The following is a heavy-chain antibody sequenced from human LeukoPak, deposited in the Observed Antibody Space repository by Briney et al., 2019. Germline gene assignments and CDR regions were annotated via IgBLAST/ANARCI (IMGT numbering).Heavy chain of an antibody. CDR2: IKQGGSEQ. CDR3: ARVVSSSGGFDY. J-gene: IGHJ4*02. CDR1: GFTFRSYW. D-gene: IGHD6-13*01. Sequence: GGSLRLSCAVSGFTFRSYWMSWVRQAPGKGLEWVANIKQGGSEQYYVDSVKGRFTISRDNAKKSLYLQMNTLRVEDTAVYYCARVVSSSGGFDYWGQGTLVTVSS. V-gene: IGHV3-7*01.